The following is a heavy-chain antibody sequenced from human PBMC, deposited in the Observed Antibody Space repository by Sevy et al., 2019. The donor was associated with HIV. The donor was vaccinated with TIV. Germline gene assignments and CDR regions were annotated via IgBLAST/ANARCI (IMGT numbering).Heavy chain of an antibody. V-gene: IGHV3-7*03. CDR1: GFSLSSNW. Sequence: GGSLRLSCAASGFSLSSNWMSWVRQAPGKGLEWLANIKQDGSEKFYVDSVKGRFTISRDNAMNSLLLDMHNLRVEDTAIYFCARDSDRSSYFADWGQGTLVTVSS. D-gene: IGHD6-13*01. J-gene: IGHJ4*02. CDR3: ARDSDRSSYFAD. CDR2: IKQDGSEK.